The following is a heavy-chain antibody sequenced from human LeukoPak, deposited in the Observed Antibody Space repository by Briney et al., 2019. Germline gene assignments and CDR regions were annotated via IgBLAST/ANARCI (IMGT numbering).Heavy chain of an antibody. D-gene: IGHD2-2*01. CDR3: ARQPAGNFDY. Sequence: SETLSLTCFVTGGSISYYYWSWIRQPAGKGLEWIGRLYTSGSTDYNPSLKSRVTMSVDTSKNQFSLKLSSVTAADTAVYYCARQPAGNFDYWGQGTLVTVSS. V-gene: IGHV4-4*07. CDR1: GGSISYYY. CDR2: LYTSGST. J-gene: IGHJ4*02.